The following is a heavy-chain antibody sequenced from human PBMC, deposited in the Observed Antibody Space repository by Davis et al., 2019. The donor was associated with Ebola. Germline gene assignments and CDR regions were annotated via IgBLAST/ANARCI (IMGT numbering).Heavy chain of an antibody. CDR1: GFAFNTYA. V-gene: IGHV3-23*01. J-gene: IGHJ6*02. D-gene: IGHD4-17*01. Sequence: GESLKISCAASGFAFNTYAMTWVRQPPGKGLNWVSTISGSDAGTYYADSVKGRFTISRDNSKNTLYLQMNSLRAEDTAVYYCAKDDYGDYAYYYYGMDVWGQGTTVTVSS. CDR3: AKDDYGDYAYYYYGMDV. CDR2: ISGSDAGT.